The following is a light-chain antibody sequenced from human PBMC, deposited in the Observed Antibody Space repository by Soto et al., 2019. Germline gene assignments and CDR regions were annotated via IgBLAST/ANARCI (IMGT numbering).Light chain of an antibody. Sequence: EIVMTQSPATLSVCPGERATLSYRASQSVRSQMAWYQSTPGRARRCLSCRTSSSGIGITARFSGSGSGKECSLTTRSLQSEDFAFYYCKRYNNCIVTFGQGTKVNIK. CDR2: RTS. J-gene: IGKJ1*01. V-gene: IGKV3-15*01. CDR3: KRYNNCIVT. CDR1: QSVRSQ.